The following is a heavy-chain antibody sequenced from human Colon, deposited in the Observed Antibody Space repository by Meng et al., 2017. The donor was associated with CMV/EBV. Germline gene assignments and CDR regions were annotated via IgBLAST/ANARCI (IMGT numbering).Heavy chain of an antibody. CDR2: IHWDDDK. J-gene: IGHJ4*02. Sequence: LNESGHALVTHQQARTLTCAFSAFSLTTTGAGFAWVRQPPGKASELLALIHWDDDKRCSPSLKNRLSITKDTSKNQVVLSMTDLDPADTGTFYCARHSLTILTDWGQGALVTVSS. CDR3: ARHSLTILTD. V-gene: IGHV2-5*02. D-gene: IGHD2-8*02. CDR1: AFSLTTTGAG.